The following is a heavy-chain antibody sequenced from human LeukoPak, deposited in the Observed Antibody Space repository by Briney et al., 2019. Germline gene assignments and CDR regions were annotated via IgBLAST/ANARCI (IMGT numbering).Heavy chain of an antibody. D-gene: IGHD6-13*01. CDR3: AKDGPEAAAGSYFDY. V-gene: IGHV3-48*03. Sequence: PGGSLRLSCAASGFTFSSYEMNWVRQAPGKGLEWVSYISSSGSTIYYADSVKGRFTISRDNAKNSLYLQMNSLRAEDTAVYYCAKDGPEAAAGSYFDYWGQGTLVTVSS. J-gene: IGHJ4*02. CDR2: ISSSGSTI. CDR1: GFTFSSYE.